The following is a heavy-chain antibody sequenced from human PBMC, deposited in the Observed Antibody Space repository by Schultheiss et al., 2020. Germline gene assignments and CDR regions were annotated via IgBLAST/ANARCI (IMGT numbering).Heavy chain of an antibody. V-gene: IGHV3-13*05. CDR1: GFTFSSYD. CDR3: AKGLRLVVVAPFAPSDY. Sequence: GGSLRLSCAASGFTFSSYDMHWVRQATGKGLEWVSAIGTAGDPYYPGSVKGRFTISRDNAKNSLYLEMNSLRAEDTAVYYCAKGLRLVVVAPFAPSDYWGQGTLVTVSS. J-gene: IGHJ4*02. CDR2: IGTAGDP. D-gene: IGHD2-15*01.